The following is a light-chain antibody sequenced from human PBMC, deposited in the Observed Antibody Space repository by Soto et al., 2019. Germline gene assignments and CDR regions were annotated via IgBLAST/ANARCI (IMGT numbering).Light chain of an antibody. CDR3: HQYGGSPQT. V-gene: IGKV3-20*01. CDR2: GAS. J-gene: IGKJ1*01. Sequence: EIVFTQSPGTLSLSPEERDTLSCRASQSVSNYLAWYQRKPGQAPRLLIYGASSRATGIPDRFSGSGSGTDFTLSISRLEPEDFAVYYCHQYGGSPQTFGQGTKVDIK. CDR1: QSVSNY.